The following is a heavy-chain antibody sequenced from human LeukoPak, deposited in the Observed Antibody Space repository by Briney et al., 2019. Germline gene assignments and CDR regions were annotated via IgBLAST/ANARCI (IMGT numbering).Heavy chain of an antibody. J-gene: IGHJ5*02. CDR2: TYYRSQWYS. D-gene: IGHD2-15*01. V-gene: IGHV6-1*01. CDR3: GRDFWPVAPHWFDP. CDR1: GESVSRNDAA. Sequence: SQTLSLTCAISGESVSRNDAAWSWIRQSPSRGLEWLGRTYYRSQWYSEYAVSVKSRISINADTSENQISLQLNSVTPEDTAVYYCGRDFWPVAPHWFDPWGQGSLVTVSS.